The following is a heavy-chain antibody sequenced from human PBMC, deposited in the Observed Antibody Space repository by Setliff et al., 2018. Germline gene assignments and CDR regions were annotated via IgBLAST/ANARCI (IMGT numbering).Heavy chain of an antibody. CDR3: ARDRGSNNSPEDFDY. CDR1: GDSISSSRYY. CDR2: IYTTWST. V-gene: IGHV4-61*02. D-gene: IGHD1-1*01. J-gene: IGHJ4*02. Sequence: SETLSLTCTVSGDSISSSRYYWAWIRQPPGKGLEWIGRIYTTWSTNYNPSLKSRVTISLDTSKSQFFLKLNSVTAADTAVYYCARDRGSNNSPEDFDYWGLGTLVTVSS.